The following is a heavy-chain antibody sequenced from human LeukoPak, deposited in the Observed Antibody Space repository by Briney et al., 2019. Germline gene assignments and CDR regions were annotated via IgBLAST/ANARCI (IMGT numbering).Heavy chain of an antibody. Sequence: SQTLSLTCTVSGGSISRGGYYWSWIRQHPGKGLEWIGYIYYSGSPYYNPSLKSRVTLSVDPSKNQFSLKLSSVTAADTAVYYCARERRSITMVRGVISYYYYGMDVWGQGTTVTVSS. CDR2: IYYSGSP. CDR1: GGSISRGGYY. CDR3: ARERRSITMVRGVISYYYYGMDV. V-gene: IGHV4-31*03. J-gene: IGHJ6*02. D-gene: IGHD3-10*01.